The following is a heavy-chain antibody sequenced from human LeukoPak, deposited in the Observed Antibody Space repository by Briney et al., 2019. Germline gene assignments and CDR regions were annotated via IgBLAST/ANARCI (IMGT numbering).Heavy chain of an antibody. J-gene: IGHJ6*02. V-gene: IGHV5-51*01. CDR3: ASTTGEVTGYYTMDV. CDR2: IYPGDSDT. Sequence: GESLKISCQGSAYTFISYWIGWVRQKPGKGLEWMGIIYPGDSDTRYSPSFQGQVTISGDKSISTAYLQWSSLKASDTAMYYCASTTGEVTGYYTMDVWGHGTSVTVSS. CDR1: AYTFISYW. D-gene: IGHD3-9*01.